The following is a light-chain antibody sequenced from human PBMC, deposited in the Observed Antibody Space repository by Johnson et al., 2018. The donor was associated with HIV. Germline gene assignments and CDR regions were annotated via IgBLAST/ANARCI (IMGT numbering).Light chain of an antibody. CDR3: GTWDSGLTTNDV. CDR2: DDN. CDR1: SSNIGDNS. J-gene: IGLJ1*01. V-gene: IGLV1-51*01. Sequence: QSVLTQPPSVSAAPGQKVTISCSGSSSNIGDNSVSWYQHLPGTAPKLLIYDDNKRPSGIPDRFSGSKSGPSATLGITGLQTGDEADYYCGTWDSGLTTNDVFGTGTKVTVL.